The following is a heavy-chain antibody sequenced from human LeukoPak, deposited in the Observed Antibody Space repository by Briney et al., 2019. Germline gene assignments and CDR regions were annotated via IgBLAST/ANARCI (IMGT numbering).Heavy chain of an antibody. J-gene: IGHJ4*02. Sequence: GGSLRLSCAASGFTFSFYAMSWVRQAPGKGLVWVAGITSSGNTTYYADPVKGRFTISRDNSKNTLYLQMNSLRAEDTAVYYCAKAPDSSGYINYFDYWGQGTLVTVSS. V-gene: IGHV3-23*01. CDR2: ITSSGNTT. D-gene: IGHD3-22*01. CDR1: GFTFSFYA. CDR3: AKAPDSSGYINYFDY.